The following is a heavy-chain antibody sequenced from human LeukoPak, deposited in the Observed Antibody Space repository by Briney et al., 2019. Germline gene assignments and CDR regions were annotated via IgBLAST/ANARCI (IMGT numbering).Heavy chain of an antibody. CDR1: GGSISSHC. CDR3: ARVVNGDYVFDY. Sequence: SETLSLTCSVSGGSISSHCWGWVRRPPGKGLEWLGCIRYSGGPSYNPSLKSRVTISLDTSKTQFSLKLSSVTAADTAVYYCARVVNGDYVFDYWGQGTLVTVSS. J-gene: IGHJ4*02. D-gene: IGHD4-17*01. CDR2: IRYSGGP. V-gene: IGHV4-59*11.